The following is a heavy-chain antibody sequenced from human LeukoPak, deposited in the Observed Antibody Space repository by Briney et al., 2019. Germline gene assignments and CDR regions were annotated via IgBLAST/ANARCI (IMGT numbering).Heavy chain of an antibody. Sequence: GGSLRLSCAASGFTFDSYAMSWVRQAPGKGLEWVSTISDNGGTTFYADSVKGRFSISRDNSKNTLSLQMNSPGADDTAVYYCAKSYCGGGSCYFYKYWGQGTLVTVSS. J-gene: IGHJ4*02. D-gene: IGHD2-15*01. CDR2: ISDNGGTT. CDR1: GFTFDSYA. CDR3: AKSYCGGGSCYFYKY. V-gene: IGHV3-23*01.